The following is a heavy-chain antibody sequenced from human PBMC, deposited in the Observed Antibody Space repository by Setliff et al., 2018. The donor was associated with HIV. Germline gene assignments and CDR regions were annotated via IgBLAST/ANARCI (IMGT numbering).Heavy chain of an antibody. CDR3: ARWGSSTSLDL. D-gene: IGHD2-2*01. CDR2: SNSNTLYS. V-gene: IGHV3-21*01. CDR1: GFTLSKYS. Sequence: ETLSLTCAASGFTLSKYSMNWVRQAPGKGIEWVSSSNSNTLYSYYGASFGRRFTISRDDATNPLFFQMNSLRPADTGVYYCARWGSSTSLDLWGQGIRVTVSS. J-gene: IGHJ5*02.